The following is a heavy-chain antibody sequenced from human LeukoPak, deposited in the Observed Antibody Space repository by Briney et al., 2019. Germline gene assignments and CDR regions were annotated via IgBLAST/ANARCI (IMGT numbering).Heavy chain of an antibody. J-gene: IGHJ4*02. V-gene: IGHV3-7*03. D-gene: IGHD6-6*01. CDR3: ARIGYSSSSLDF. CDR1: GFTFSSYW. Sequence: GGSLRLSCAASGFTFSSYWMTWVRQAPGEGLEWVANIKQDGSVKYYVDSVKGRFTISRDNAKNSLYLQMNSLRAEDTAIYNCARIGYSSSSLDFWGRGTLVTVSS. CDR2: IKQDGSVK.